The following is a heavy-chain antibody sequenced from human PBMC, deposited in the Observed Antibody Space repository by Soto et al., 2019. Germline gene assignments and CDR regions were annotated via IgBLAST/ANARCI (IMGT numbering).Heavy chain of an antibody. J-gene: IGHJ4*02. D-gene: IGHD5-12*01. CDR3: VRGRSYSVYDF. CDR1: GGSISGHA. CDR2: IYPSGST. V-gene: IGHV4-4*07. Sequence: SETLSLTCTVSGGSISGHAWIWVRQPAGRGLEWIGHIYPSGSTSYNPSLRSRVTMSLDTSNNQIFLNLTSVTAADTAVFYCVRGRSYSVYDFWGPGTLVTV.